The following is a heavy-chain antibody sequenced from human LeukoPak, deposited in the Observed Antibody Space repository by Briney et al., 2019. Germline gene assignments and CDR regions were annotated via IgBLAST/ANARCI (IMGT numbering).Heavy chain of an antibody. CDR1: GFMFRDAA. CDR2: IASSGLNT. Sequence: QPGGSLRLSSAASGFMFRDAAMTWVRQAPGKGLEWVSLIASSGLNTYYADSVRGRFTISRDNSKNTLSLQMNSLRVEDTAIYYCARDIELSTWGLGTLVTVSS. D-gene: IGHD5-12*01. V-gene: IGHV3-23*01. CDR3: ARDIELST. J-gene: IGHJ3*01.